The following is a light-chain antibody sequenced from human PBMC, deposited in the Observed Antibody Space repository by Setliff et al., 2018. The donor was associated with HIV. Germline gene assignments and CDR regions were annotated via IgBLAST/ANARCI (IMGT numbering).Light chain of an antibody. J-gene: IGLJ3*02. CDR3: CAYAGSYRGV. Sequence: QSALSQPASVSGSPGQSITFSCTVTSSDIGGYSYVSWYQQHPGKAPKLIIYDVTQRPSGVPDRFSGSKSGDTASLTISGLLADDEADYYCCAYAGSYRGVFGGGTKVTVL. CDR2: DVT. CDR1: SSDIGGYSY. V-gene: IGLV2-11*01.